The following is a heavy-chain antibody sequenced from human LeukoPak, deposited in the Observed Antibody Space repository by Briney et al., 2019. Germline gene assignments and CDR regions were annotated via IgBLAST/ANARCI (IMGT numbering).Heavy chain of an antibody. CDR3: AKARGGFGEYYYYGMDV. CDR2: ISSGSSTI. D-gene: IGHD3-10*01. CDR1: GFTFSSYS. V-gene: IGHV3-48*04. Sequence: PGGSLRLSCAASGFTFSSYSMNWVRQAPGKGLEWVSYISSGSSTIYYADSVKGRFTISRDNAKNSLYLQMNSLRAEDTALYYCAKARGGFGEYYYYGMDVWGQGTTVTVSS. J-gene: IGHJ6*02.